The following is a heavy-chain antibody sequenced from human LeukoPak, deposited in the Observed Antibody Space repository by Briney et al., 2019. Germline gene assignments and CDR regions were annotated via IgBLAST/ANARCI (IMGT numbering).Heavy chain of an antibody. D-gene: IGHD6-13*01. V-gene: IGHV4-4*07. Sequence: SETLSLTCNVSGDSITDYYWSWIRQPAGKGLEWIGRIYTSGSTNYNPSLKSRVTMSVDTSKNQFSLKLSSVTAADTAVYYCARHGPYSSSWYYYYYYMDVWGKGTTVTVSS. J-gene: IGHJ6*03. CDR2: IYTSGST. CDR3: ARHGPYSSSWYYYYYYMDV. CDR1: GDSITDYY.